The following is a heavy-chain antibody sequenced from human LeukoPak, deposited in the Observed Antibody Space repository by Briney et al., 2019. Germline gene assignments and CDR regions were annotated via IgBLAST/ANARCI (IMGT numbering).Heavy chain of an antibody. D-gene: IGHD1/OR15-1a*01. CDR2: ISSSSSSI. CDR3: ARDGNNIDY. Sequence: GGFLRLSCAASGFTFSSYSMKWVRQAPGKGLEWVSYISSSSSSIYYADSVKGRFTISRDNAKNSLYLQMNSLRAEDTAVYYCARDGNNIDYWGQGTLVTVSS. V-gene: IGHV3-48*01. CDR1: GFTFSSYS. J-gene: IGHJ4*02.